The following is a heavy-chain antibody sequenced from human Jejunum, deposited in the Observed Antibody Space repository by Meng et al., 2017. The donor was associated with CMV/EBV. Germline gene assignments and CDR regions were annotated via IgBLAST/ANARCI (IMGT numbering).Heavy chain of an antibody. CDR3: VRGGSSGTLKYFDY. CDR2: ISASTSAI. D-gene: IGHD3-3*01. V-gene: IGHV3-48*03. CDR1: GFTFSSYE. J-gene: IGHJ4*02. Sequence: SGFTFSSYEMNWVRQIPGKGLEWISYISASTSAIYYAASVKGRFTISRDNVKNSLYLLIESLRADDTAIYYCVRGGSSGTLKYFDYWGQGALVTVSS.